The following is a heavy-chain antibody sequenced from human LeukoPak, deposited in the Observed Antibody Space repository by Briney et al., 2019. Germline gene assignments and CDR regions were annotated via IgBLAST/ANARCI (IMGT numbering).Heavy chain of an antibody. D-gene: IGHD2-2*01. CDR2: IYYGGST. CDR1: GGSIGSSTYY. CDR3: ARQCSSTSCYSY. Sequence: NPSETLSLTCTVSGGSIGSSTYYWGWIRQPPGKGLEWIGNIYYGGSTFYNPSLKSRVTISLDTSKNQFSLKLSSVTAADTAVYFCARQCSSTSCYSYWGQGTLVTVSS. J-gene: IGHJ4*02. V-gene: IGHV4-39*01.